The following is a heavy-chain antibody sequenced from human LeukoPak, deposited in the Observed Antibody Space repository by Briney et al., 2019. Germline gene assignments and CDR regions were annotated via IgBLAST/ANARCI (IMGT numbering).Heavy chain of an antibody. D-gene: IGHD3-9*01. CDR3: KQKTAYEILSGKNFGQYYFDY. CDR1: GFTFRSYS. CDR2: ISSSGAYI. V-gene: IGHV3-21*01. Sequence: GGSLRRSCAASGFTFRSYSMNWVRHSSGNWLDLVSSISSSGAYIYYADSVKGRFTITRDNGKNSLYLQMNGLRDEDTAVFFFKQKTAYEILSGKNFGQYYFDYWGQGTLVTVSS. J-gene: IGHJ4*02.